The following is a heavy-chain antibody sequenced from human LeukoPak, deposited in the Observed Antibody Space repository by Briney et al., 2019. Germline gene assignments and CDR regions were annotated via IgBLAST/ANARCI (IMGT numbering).Heavy chain of an antibody. J-gene: IGHJ4*02. D-gene: IGHD3-22*01. Sequence: GPSVKVSCTASGYTFTGYYMHWVRQAPGQGLEWMGWINPNSGGTNYAQKFQGRVTMTRDTSISTAYMELSRLRSDDTAVYYCARGGLLEYYYDSSGYAADYWGQGTLVTVSS. CDR3: ARGGLLEYYYDSSGYAADY. V-gene: IGHV1-2*02. CDR1: GYTFTGYY. CDR2: INPNSGGT.